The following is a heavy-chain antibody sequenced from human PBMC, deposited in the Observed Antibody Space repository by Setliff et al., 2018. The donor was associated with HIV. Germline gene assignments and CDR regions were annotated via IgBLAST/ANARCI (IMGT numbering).Heavy chain of an antibody. D-gene: IGHD1-26*01. V-gene: IGHV1-3*03. CDR2: INAGNGNT. Sequence: ASVKVSCKASGYLFTGYYMHWVRQAPGQRLEWMGWINAGNGNTKYSQEFQGRVTIIADASTNTVNMELSSLRSEDTAVYYCARGVDGSYRKFFDNWGQGTLVTVSS. CDR1: GYLFTGYY. CDR3: ARGVDGSYRKFFDN. J-gene: IGHJ4*02.